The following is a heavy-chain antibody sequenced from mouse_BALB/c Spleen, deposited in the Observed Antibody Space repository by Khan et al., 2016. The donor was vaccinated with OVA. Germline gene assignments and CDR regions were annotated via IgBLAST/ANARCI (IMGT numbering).Heavy chain of an antibody. CDR1: GYTFTNYG. CDR3: ARPPYYADGMAY. CDR2: INTYTGEP. D-gene: IGHD2-10*01. J-gene: IGHJ4*01. V-gene: IGHV9-3-1*01. Sequence: QIQLVQSGPELKKPGETVKISCKASGYTFTNYGMNWVKQAPGKGLKWMGWINTYTGEPTYADDFKGRFAFSLETSASTAYLQINNLKNEDTATYFYARPPYYADGMAYWGQGTSVTVSA.